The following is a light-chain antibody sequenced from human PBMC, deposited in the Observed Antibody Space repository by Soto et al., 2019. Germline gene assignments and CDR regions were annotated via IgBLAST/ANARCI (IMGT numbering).Light chain of an antibody. CDR3: QQSYGTPLT. Sequence: DMVMTQSPSSLSASVGDRVTITCRASQSISNYLNWYQHKPGKVPKLLIYAASSLQSGVPTRFSGSGSGTDFTLTINSLQPEDFATYYCQQSYGTPLTFGGGTKVEIK. J-gene: IGKJ4*01. CDR2: AAS. V-gene: IGKV1-39*01. CDR1: QSISNY.